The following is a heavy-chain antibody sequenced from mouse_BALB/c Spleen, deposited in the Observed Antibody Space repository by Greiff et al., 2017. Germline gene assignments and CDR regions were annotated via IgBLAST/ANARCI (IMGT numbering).Heavy chain of an antibody. J-gene: IGHJ2*01. CDR1: GVDFSRYW. CDR3: ARDYGNYDY. V-gene: IGHV4-1*02. Sequence: AAGGVDFSRYWMSWVRQAPGKGLEWIGEINPDSSTINYTPSLKDKFIISRDNAKNTLYLQMSKVRSEDTALYYCARDYGNYDYWGQGTTLTVSS. CDR2: INPDSSTI. D-gene: IGHD2-1*01.